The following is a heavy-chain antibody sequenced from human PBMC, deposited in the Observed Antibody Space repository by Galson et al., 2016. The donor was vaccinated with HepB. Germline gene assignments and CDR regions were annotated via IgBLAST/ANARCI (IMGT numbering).Heavy chain of an antibody. D-gene: IGHD3-10*01. Sequence: QSGAEVKKPGESLKISCSTSGYNFATYWIGWVRQVSGKGLEWMGVIYPGDSDTRYSPSFQGQVTISADKSVNTTYLELTSLKASDTAIYYCARASRSYYNWFNAGGQGTLVTVSS. CDR1: GYNFATYW. V-gene: IGHV5-51*01. CDR3: ARASRSYYNWFNA. CDR2: IYPGDSDT. J-gene: IGHJ5*02.